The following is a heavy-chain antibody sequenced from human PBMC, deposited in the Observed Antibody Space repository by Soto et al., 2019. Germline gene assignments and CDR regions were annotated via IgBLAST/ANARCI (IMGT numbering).Heavy chain of an antibody. V-gene: IGHV4-30-4*01. CDR3: ARWNYYDSSGYAQTYYFDY. J-gene: IGHJ4*02. D-gene: IGHD3-22*01. CDR1: GGSISSGDYY. Sequence: PSETLSLTCTVSGGSISSGDYYWSWIRQPPGKGLEWIGYIYYSGSTYYNPSLKSRVTISVDTSKNQFSLKLSSVTAADTAVYYCARWNYYDSSGYAQTYYFDYWGQGTLVTAPQ. CDR2: IYYSGST.